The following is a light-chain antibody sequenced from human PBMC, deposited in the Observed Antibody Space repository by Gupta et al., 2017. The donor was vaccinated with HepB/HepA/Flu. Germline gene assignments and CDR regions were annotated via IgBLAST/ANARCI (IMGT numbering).Light chain of an antibody. Sequence: QSVLTQPPSVSGAPGQRVTISCTGSSSNIGAGYDVHWYQQLPGTAPKLLIYGNSKRPPGVPDRFSGSKSGTSASLAITGLQAEDEADYYCQSYDSSLSVVFGGGTKLTVL. V-gene: IGLV1-40*01. J-gene: IGLJ2*01. CDR1: SSNIGAGYD. CDR2: GNS. CDR3: QSYDSSLSVV.